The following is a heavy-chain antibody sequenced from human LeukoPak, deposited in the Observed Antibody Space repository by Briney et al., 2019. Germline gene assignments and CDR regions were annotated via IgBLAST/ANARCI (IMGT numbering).Heavy chain of an antibody. CDR3: ARDTYYGSGSYVVDP. J-gene: IGHJ5*02. CDR1: GGSVSSGSYY. V-gene: IGHV4-61*01. CDR2: IYYSGST. Sequence: SETLSLTCTVSGGSVSSGSYYWSWIRQPPGKGPEWIGYIYYSGSTNYNPSLKIRVTITVATSKDQFSLKLSSVTAADTAVYYWARDTYYGSGSYVVDPWGQGTLVTVSS. D-gene: IGHD3-10*01.